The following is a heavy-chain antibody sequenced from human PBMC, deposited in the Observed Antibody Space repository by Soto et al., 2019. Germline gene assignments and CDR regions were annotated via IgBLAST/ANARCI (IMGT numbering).Heavy chain of an antibody. Sequence: HPGGSMRLSCAASGFTFSSYGMHWVRQAPGKGLEWVAVIWYDGSNKYYADSVKGRFTISRDNSKNTLYLQMNSLRAEDTAVYYCARDSRYYDFWSGSNNWFDPWGQGTLVTVSS. CDR3: ARDSRYYDFWSGSNNWFDP. D-gene: IGHD3-3*01. CDR2: IWYDGSNK. J-gene: IGHJ5*02. CDR1: GFTFSSYG. V-gene: IGHV3-33*01.